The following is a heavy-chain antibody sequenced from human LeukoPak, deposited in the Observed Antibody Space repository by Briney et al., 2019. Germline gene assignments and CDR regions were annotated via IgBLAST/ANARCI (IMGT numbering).Heavy chain of an antibody. CDR1: GFTFSSYD. Sequence: GGSLRLSCAASGFTFSSYDMHWVRQATGKGLEWVSAIGTAGDTYYPGSVKGRFTISRDNAKNSLYLQMNSLRAEDTAVYYCARDSAFGGDYPDLTDYWGQGTLVTVSS. CDR3: ARDSAFGGDYPDLTDY. J-gene: IGHJ4*02. CDR2: IGTAGDT. D-gene: IGHD2-21*02. V-gene: IGHV3-13*01.